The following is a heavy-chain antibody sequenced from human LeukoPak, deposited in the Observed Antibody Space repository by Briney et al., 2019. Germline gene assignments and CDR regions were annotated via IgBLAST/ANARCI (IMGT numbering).Heavy chain of an antibody. V-gene: IGHV3-30*02. CDR2: IRYDGSNK. CDR3: ATPYSYGYSAFDI. J-gene: IGHJ3*02. CDR1: GFTFSSYG. D-gene: IGHD5-18*01. Sequence: PGGSLRLSCAASGFTFSSYGMHWVRQAPGKGLEWVAFIRYDGSNKYYADSVKGRFIISRDNSKNTLYLQMNSLSAEDTAVYYCATPYSYGYSAFDIWGQGTMVTVSS.